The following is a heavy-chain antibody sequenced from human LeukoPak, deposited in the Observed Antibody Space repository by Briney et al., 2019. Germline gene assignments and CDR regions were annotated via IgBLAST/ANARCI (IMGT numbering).Heavy chain of an antibody. Sequence: ASVKVSCKASGYTLTSYGISWVRQAPGQGLEWMGWISAYNGNTNYAQKLQGRVTMTTDTSTSTAYMELRSLRSDDTAVYYCARSHYYGSGSYYNGLEYFQHWGQGTLVTVSS. V-gene: IGHV1-18*01. CDR3: ARSHYYGSGSYYNGLEYFQH. CDR2: ISAYNGNT. CDR1: GYTLTSYG. J-gene: IGHJ1*01. D-gene: IGHD3-10*01.